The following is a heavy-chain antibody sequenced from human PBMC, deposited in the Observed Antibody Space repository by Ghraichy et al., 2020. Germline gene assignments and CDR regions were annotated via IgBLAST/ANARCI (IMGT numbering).Heavy chain of an antibody. J-gene: IGHJ5*02. D-gene: IGHD3-10*01. CDR3: ARAVTMVRGPGGWFDP. V-gene: IGHV4-30-2*01. CDR1: GGSISSGGYS. CDR2: IYHSGST. Sequence: TLSLTCAVSGGSISSGGYSWSWIRQPPGKGLEWIGYIYHSGSTYYNPSLKSRVTISVDRSKNQFSLKLSSVTAADTAVYYCARAVTMVRGPGGWFDPWGQGTLVTVSS.